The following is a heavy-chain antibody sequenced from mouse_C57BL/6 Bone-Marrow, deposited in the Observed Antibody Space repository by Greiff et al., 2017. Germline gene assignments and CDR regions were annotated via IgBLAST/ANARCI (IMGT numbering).Heavy chain of an antibody. J-gene: IGHJ3*01. D-gene: IGHD2-3*01. CDR3: ARDGYYAWFAY. CDR2: IYPGGGYT. V-gene: IGHV1-63*01. CDR1: GYTFTNYW. Sequence: QVQLQQSGAELVRPGTSVKMSCKASGYTFTNYWIGWAKQRPGHGLEWIGDIYPGGGYTNYNEKFKGKATLTADKSSSTASMQFSSLTSEDSAIYYCARDGYYAWFAYWGQGTLVTVSA.